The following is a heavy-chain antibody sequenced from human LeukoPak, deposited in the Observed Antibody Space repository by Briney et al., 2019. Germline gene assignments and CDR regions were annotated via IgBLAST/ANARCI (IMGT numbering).Heavy chain of an antibody. J-gene: IGHJ4*02. Sequence: PSQTLSLTCTVSGGSISSGGYYWSWIRQPPGKGLEWIGYIYHSGSTYYNPSLKSRVTISVDRSKNQFSLKLSSVTAADTAVYYCARGLWYYYGSGSYYNRTPLGYWGQGTLVTVSS. CDR1: GGSISSGGYY. D-gene: IGHD3-10*01. CDR3: ARGLWYYYGSGSYYNRTPLGY. CDR2: IYHSGST. V-gene: IGHV4-30-2*01.